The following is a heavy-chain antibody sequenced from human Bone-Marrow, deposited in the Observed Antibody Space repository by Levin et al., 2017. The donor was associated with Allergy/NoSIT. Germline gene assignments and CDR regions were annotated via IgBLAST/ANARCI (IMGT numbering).Heavy chain of an antibody. V-gene: IGHV3-21*01. D-gene: IGHD2/OR15-2a*01. J-gene: IGHJ3*01. Sequence: SGGSLRLSCIVSGFTFSDYSIYWVRQAPGKGLEWISSISSDSSDLYYADSVKGRFTISRDNAKNSLNLQVSSLRAGDTAVYHCVRGIIGDVRVAHKEAFDVWGQGTMVTVSS. CDR3: VRGIIGDVRVAHKEAFDV. CDR2: ISSDSSDL. CDR1: GFTFSDYS.